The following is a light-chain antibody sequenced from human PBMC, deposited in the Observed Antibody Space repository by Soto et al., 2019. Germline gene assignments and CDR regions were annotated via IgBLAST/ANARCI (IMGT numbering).Light chain of an antibody. CDR3: QQGGA. V-gene: IGKV1-9*01. Sequence: DIQLTQSPSFLSASVGDRVTITCRASQGITSYLAWYQQKSGKAPKLLIYAASTLQSGVPSRFSGSGSGTEFTLTISSLPPEDFATYYCQQGGAFGPGTKVDIK. J-gene: IGKJ3*01. CDR1: QGITSY. CDR2: AAS.